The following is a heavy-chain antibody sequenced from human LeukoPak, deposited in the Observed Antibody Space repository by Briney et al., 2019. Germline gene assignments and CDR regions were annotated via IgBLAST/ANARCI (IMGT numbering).Heavy chain of an antibody. V-gene: IGHV3-13*01. CDR2: IGTAGDT. CDR1: GFTFSSYD. CDR3: ARGHTSGSLNYYYYGMDV. Sequence: GGSLRLSCAASGFTFSSYDMHWVRQATGKGLEWVSAIGTAGDTYYPGSVKGRFTISRENAKNSLYLRMNSLRAGDTAVYYCARGHTSGSLNYYYYGMDVWGQGTTVTVSS. J-gene: IGHJ6*02. D-gene: IGHD3-10*01.